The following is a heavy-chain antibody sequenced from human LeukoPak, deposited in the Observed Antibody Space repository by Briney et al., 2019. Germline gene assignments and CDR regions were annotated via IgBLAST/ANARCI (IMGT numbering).Heavy chain of an antibody. CDR2: VYYSGIT. D-gene: IGHD2-15*01. CDR1: SGSISSGDYY. Sequence: KSSETLSLTCTVSSGSISSGDYYWSWIRQPPGKGLEWIGCVYYSGITYYNPSLKSRVSISGDTSKNQFSLKLSSVTAADTAVYYCARDLLGGTEVNAFDIWGHGTMVTVSS. V-gene: IGHV4-30-4*01. J-gene: IGHJ3*02. CDR3: ARDLLGGTEVNAFDI.